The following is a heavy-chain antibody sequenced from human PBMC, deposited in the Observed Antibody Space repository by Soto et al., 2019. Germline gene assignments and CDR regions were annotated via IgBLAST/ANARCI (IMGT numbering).Heavy chain of an antibody. J-gene: IGHJ5*02. CDR2: INPNSGGT. Sequence: ASVKVSCKASGYSLSGYYLHWVRQAPGQGPEWMGWINPNSGGTKYVQKFQGRVTMTRDTSIITVYLELSRLRSDDTAVYYCARGGGIAAPGPNWFDPWGQGTLVTVSS. CDR3: ARGGGIAAPGPNWFDP. D-gene: IGHD6-13*01. CDR1: GYSLSGYY. V-gene: IGHV1-2*02.